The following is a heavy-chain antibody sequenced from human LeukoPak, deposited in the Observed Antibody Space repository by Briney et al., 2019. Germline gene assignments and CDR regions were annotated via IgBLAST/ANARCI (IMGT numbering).Heavy chain of an antibody. V-gene: IGHV3-74*01. Sequence: GGSLRLSCAASGFTFSSYWMHWVRQAPGKGLVWVSRINSDGSSTNYADSVKGRFTIPRDNARNTLHLQMNSLRAEDTAVYYCARGARGSGTASDYWGQGTLVTVSS. J-gene: IGHJ4*02. CDR3: ARGARGSGTASDY. CDR2: INSDGSST. CDR1: GFTFSSYW. D-gene: IGHD3-10*01.